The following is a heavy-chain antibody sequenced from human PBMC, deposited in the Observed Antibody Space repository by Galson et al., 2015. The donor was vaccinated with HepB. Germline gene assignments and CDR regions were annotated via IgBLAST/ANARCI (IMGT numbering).Heavy chain of an antibody. CDR2: ISWDGGST. CDR1: GFTFDDYT. D-gene: IGHD3-10*01. V-gene: IGHV3-43*01. Sequence: SLRLSCAASGFTFDDYTMHWVRQAPGKGLEWVSLISWDGGSTYYADSVKGRFTISRDNSKNSLYLQMNSLRTEDTALYYCAKDDMVRELYYGMDVWGQGTTVTVSS. CDR3: AKDDMVRELYYGMDV. J-gene: IGHJ6*02.